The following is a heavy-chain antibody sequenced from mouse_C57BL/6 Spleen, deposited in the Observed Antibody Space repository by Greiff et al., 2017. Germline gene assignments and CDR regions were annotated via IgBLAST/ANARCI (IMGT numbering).Heavy chain of an antibody. V-gene: IGHV1-81*01. CDR3: ARYSSGYVGYAMDY. CDR2: IYPRSGNT. D-gene: IGHD3-2*02. J-gene: IGHJ4*01. CDR1: GYTFTSYG. Sequence: QVQLQQSGAELARPGASVKLSCKASGYTFTSYGISWVKQRTGQGLEWIGEIYPRSGNTYYNEKFKGKATLTADKSSSTAYMELRSLTSEDAAVYFCARYSSGYVGYAMDYWGQGTSVTVSS.